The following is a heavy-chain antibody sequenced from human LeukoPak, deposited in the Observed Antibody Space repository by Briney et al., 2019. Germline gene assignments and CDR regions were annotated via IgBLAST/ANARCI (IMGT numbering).Heavy chain of an antibody. J-gene: IGHJ4*02. V-gene: IGHV3-48*02. D-gene: IGHD3-9*01. CDR1: GFTFSYYS. CDR2: IRTSAEGANYA. Sequence: GGSLRLSCAASGFTFSYYSMNWVRQAPGKGLEWVSNIRTSAEGANYAYYADSVKGRVTISRDDAKNTLYLHMNSLRDDDTAVYYCASDQRYAFDYWGQGILVTVSS. CDR3: ASDQRYAFDY.